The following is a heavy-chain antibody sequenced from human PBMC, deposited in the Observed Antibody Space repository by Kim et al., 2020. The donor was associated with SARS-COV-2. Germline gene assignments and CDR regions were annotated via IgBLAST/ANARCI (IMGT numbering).Heavy chain of an antibody. Sequence: GGSLRLSCAASGFTFSSYGMHWVRQAPGKGLEWVAVIWYDGSNKYYADSVKGRFTISRDNSKNTLYLQMNSLRAEDTAVYYCAKGEGGFLEWEPYFDYWGQGTLVTVSS. V-gene: IGHV3-33*06. CDR3: AKGEGGFLEWEPYFDY. CDR1: GFTFSSYG. D-gene: IGHD3-3*01. J-gene: IGHJ4*02. CDR2: IWYDGSNK.